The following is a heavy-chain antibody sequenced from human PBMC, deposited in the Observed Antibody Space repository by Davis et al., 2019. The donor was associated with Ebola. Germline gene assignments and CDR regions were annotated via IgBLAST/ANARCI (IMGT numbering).Heavy chain of an antibody. CDR1: GYTFSSYA. J-gene: IGHJ6*02. D-gene: IGHD2-2*02. CDR2: INAGNGNT. V-gene: IGHV1-3*01. CDR3: ARDCIRTGCYNYGMDV. Sequence: ASVKVSCKASGYTFSSYAMHWVRQAPGQRLEWMGWINAGNGNTKYSQKFQGRVTITRDISATTAYMELSSLRSEDTAVYYCARDCIRTGCYNYGMDVWGQGTTVTVSS.